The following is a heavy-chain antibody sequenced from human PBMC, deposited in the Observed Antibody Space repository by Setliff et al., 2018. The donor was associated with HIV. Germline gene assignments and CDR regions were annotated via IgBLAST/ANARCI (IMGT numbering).Heavy chain of an antibody. CDR2: ISTYSDET. CDR1: GYTFTSYY. V-gene: IGHV1-18*04. J-gene: IGHJ6*02. D-gene: IGHD6-13*01. Sequence: GASVKVSCKASGYTFTSYYMHWVRQAPGQGLEWMGWISTYSDETSYSQNLQGRLTMTTDTSTGTAYMELRSLRSDDTAVYYCARGYSAAGTLYYYGMDVWGQGTTVTVSS. CDR3: ARGYSAAGTLYYYGMDV.